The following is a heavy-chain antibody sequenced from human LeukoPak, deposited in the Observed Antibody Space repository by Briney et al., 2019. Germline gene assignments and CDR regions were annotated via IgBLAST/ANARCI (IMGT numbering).Heavy chain of an antibody. CDR3: AISDYGGKSPPLDY. CDR2: INPNSGGT. CDR1: GYTFTGYF. D-gene: IGHD4-23*01. V-gene: IGHV1-2*02. J-gene: IGHJ4*02. Sequence: ASVKVSCKASGYTFTGYFIHWVRQAPGQGLEWMGWINPNSGGTNYAQKFQGRVTMTRDTSISTACMELSRLRSDDTAVYYCAISDYGGKSPPLDYWGQGTLVTVSS.